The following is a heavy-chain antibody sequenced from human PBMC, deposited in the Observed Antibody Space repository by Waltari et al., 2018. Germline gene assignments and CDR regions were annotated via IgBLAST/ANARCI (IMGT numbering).Heavy chain of an antibody. D-gene: IGHD6-19*01. Sequence: QLQLVQSGAEVKSPGASMKVYCKASGYPFTHNYLPWVRPAPGQGLEWGRGINTMSGDASNAQTFRGRVTLTRDTCISAVYMGLTGLKSDDTAVYYCARERETAVGSRADYHYAMDVWGQGTAVTVSS. V-gene: IGHV1-2*02. CDR3: ARERETAVGSRADYHYAMDV. CDR2: INTMSGDA. J-gene: IGHJ6*02. CDR1: GYPFTHNY.